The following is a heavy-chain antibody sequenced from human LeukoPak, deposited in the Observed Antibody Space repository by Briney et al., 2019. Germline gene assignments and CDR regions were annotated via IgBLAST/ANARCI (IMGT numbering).Heavy chain of an antibody. CDR1: GGSISGSSYY. D-gene: IGHD1-26*01. CDR3: ARHSTWDRLSGFDY. Sequence: PSETLSLTCDVSGGSISGSSYYWGWIRQPPGKGLEWIGTIYESGSTYYNPSLKSRVTIPVDTSKNQFSLKLSSVTAADTAVYYCARHSTWDRLSGFDYWGQGTLVTVSS. V-gene: IGHV4-39*01. J-gene: IGHJ4*02. CDR2: IYESGST.